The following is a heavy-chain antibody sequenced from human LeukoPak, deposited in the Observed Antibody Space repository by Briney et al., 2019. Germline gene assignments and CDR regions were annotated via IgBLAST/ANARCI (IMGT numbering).Heavy chain of an antibody. J-gene: IGHJ6*02. CDR2: ISGSGGSR. CDR3: AKYLSAKGPPYALDV. CDR1: QFTFSSYA. V-gene: IGHV3-23*01. Sequence: AVSLKLPCGAAQFTFSSYAMQWAGQATGKGLEWVSGISGSGGSRSYADSVKGRFTISRDNSKNTLYLQMNSLRAEDRAVYYCAKYLSAKGPPYALDVWGQGTTVTVSS.